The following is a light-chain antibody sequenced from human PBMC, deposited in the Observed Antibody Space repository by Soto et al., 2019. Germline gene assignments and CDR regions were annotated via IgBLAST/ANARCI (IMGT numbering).Light chain of an antibody. CDR3: QQYGSSPYT. V-gene: IGKV3-20*01. Sequence: ETVLTQSPGTLSLSPGERATLSCRANQSVTSNNLAWYQQKPDQAPRLLIYGASSRATGIPDRFSGSGSGTDFTLTVSRLEPEDFALYYCQQYGSSPYTFGQGTELEI. CDR1: QSVTSNN. CDR2: GAS. J-gene: IGKJ2*01.